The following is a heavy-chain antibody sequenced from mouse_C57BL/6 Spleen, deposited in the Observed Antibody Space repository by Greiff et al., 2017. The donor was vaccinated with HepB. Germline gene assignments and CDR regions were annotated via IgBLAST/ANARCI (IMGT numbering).Heavy chain of an antibody. J-gene: IGHJ4*01. CDR1: GFTFSDYG. V-gene: IGHV5-17*01. D-gene: IGHD4-1*01. CDR3: ARLSWDAMDY. Sequence: EVKLVESGGGLVKPGGSLKLSCAASGFTFSDYGMHWVRQAPEKGLEWVAYISSGSSTIYYADTVKGRFTISRDNAKNTLFLQMTSLRSEDTAMYYCARLSWDAMDYWGQGTSVTVSS. CDR2: ISSGSSTI.